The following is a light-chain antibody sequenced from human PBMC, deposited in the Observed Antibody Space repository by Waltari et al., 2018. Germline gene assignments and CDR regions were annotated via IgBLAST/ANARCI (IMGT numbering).Light chain of an antibody. CDR3: QQYSSFST. V-gene: IGKV1-5*03. J-gene: IGKJ2*01. CDR1: QSVGTW. Sequence: DIQMTQSPSTLSASVGDRVTISCRASQSVGTWLAWYQQKPGKAPTLLIYMASSLESGVPSRFSGSGAGKEFTLPISGMQPDDFATYSCQQYSSFSTFGQGTKV. CDR2: MAS.